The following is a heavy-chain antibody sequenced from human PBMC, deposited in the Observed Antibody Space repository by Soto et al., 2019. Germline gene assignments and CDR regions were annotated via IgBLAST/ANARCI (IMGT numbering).Heavy chain of an antibody. CDR1: GGTFSSYA. CDR3: ARPARDTAMVLSGRYGMDV. Sequence: SVKVSCKASGGTFSSYAISWVRQAPGQGLEWMGGIIPIFGTANYAQKFQGRVTITADESTSTAYMELSSLISEDTDEYYCARPARDTAMVLSGRYGMDVWGQGTTVTGSS. CDR2: IIPIFGTA. J-gene: IGHJ6*02. V-gene: IGHV1-69*13. D-gene: IGHD5-18*01.